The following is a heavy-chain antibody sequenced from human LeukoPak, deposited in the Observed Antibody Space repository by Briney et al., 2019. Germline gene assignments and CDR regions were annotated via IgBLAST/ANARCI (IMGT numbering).Heavy chain of an antibody. Sequence: SQTLSLTCTVSAASISGYYCSWIRQPPRKWLECIGYIHFSGSTYYNPSLTSRVTISVDTSKNQFSLKVSSVTATDTALYYCARVLKAGNSGYYSDYWGPGTLVTVSS. CDR1: AASISGYY. CDR3: ARVLKAGNSGYYSDY. J-gene: IGHJ4*02. V-gene: IGHV4-59*01. D-gene: IGHD3-10*01. CDR2: IHFSGST.